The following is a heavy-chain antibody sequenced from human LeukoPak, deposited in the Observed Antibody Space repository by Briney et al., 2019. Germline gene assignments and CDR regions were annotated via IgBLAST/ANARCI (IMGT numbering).Heavy chain of an antibody. Sequence: GGSLRLSCAASGFTFSSYAMSWVRQAPGKGLEWVSAISGSGGSTYYADSVKGRFTISRDNSKNTLYLQMSSLRAEDTAVYYCAKSPGGITVANFDYWGQGTLVTVSS. CDR3: AKSPGGITVANFDY. D-gene: IGHD6-19*01. CDR2: ISGSGGST. V-gene: IGHV3-23*01. CDR1: GFTFSSYA. J-gene: IGHJ4*02.